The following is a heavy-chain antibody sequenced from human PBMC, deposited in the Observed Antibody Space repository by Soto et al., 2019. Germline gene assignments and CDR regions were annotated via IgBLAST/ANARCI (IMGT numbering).Heavy chain of an antibody. CDR2: IIPIFGTA. D-gene: IGHD1-26*01. J-gene: IGHJ4*02. Sequence: QVQLVQSGAEVKKPGSSVKVSCKASGGTFSSYAISWVRQAPGQGLEWMGGIIPIFGTANYAQKFQGRVTITADESTSPAYMELSSLRSEDTAVYYFVSPWGELPPRYWGQGTLVTVSS. CDR3: VSPWGELPPRY. V-gene: IGHV1-69*01. CDR1: GGTFSSYA.